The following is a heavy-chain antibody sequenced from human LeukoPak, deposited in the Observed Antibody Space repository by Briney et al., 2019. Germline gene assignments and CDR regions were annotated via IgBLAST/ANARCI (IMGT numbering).Heavy chain of an antibody. CDR1: GGSISSSSYY. CDR3: ARTYGSGSYRLFDP. J-gene: IGHJ5*02. CDR2: IYYSGST. V-gene: IGHV4-39*07. D-gene: IGHD3-10*01. Sequence: SETLSLTCTVSGGSISSSSYYWGWIRQPPGKGLEWIGSIYYSGSTYYNPSLKSRVTISVDTSKNQFSLKLSSVTAADTAVYYCARTYGSGSYRLFDPWGQGTLVTVSS.